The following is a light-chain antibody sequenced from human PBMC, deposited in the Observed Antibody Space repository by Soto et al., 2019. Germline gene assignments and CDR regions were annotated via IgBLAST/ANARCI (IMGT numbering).Light chain of an antibody. J-gene: IGKJ1*01. CDR1: QSISSW. CDR2: DAS. V-gene: IGKV1-5*01. Sequence: HITQSTSPLSATAGDRVTHTCRASQSISSWLAWYQQKPGKAPKLLIYDASSSESGVPSRFSGSGSGTEFTLTISSLQPDDFATYYCQQYNSYWTFGQGTKV. CDR3: QQYNSYWT.